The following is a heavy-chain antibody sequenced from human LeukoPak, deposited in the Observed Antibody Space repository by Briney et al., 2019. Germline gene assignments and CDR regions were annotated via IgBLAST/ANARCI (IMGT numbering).Heavy chain of an antibody. J-gene: IGHJ4*02. Sequence: PGGSLRLSCAASGFTLSSYAMSWVRQAPGKGLEWVSAISVSGNTYHADSVKGRLTISRDNAKNTLHLQMNSLRAEDTAVYYCARGGYYGSGRYYFDSWGQGTLVTVSS. CDR3: ARGGYYGSGRYYFDS. CDR2: ISVSGNT. D-gene: IGHD3-3*01. CDR1: GFTLSSYA. V-gene: IGHV3-23*01.